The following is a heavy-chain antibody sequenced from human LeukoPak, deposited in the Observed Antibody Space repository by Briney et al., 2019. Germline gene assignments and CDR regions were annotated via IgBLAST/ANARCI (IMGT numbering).Heavy chain of an antibody. Sequence: GGSLRLSRAASGFTFSTYWMHWVRQAPGKGLVWVSRINRDGSSTNYADSVKGRFTISRDNAKNAVYLQMNSLSAEDTAMYYCTFSSYGDHVGVDAFDIWGQGTMVTVSS. J-gene: IGHJ3*02. V-gene: IGHV3-74*01. D-gene: IGHD4-17*01. CDR3: TFSSYGDHVGVDAFDI. CDR2: INRDGSST. CDR1: GFTFSTYW.